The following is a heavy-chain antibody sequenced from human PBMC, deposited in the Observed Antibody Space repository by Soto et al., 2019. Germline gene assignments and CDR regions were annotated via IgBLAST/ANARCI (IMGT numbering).Heavy chain of an antibody. J-gene: IGHJ3*01. V-gene: IGHV1-69*06. D-gene: IGHD1-26*01. Sequence: GASVKVSCKASGCTFSSCAISWGRQAPGQGLEWMGGIVPIFGSINFAQKFQGRLTITPDKSTSTVYMELSSLTSEDTPLYYCASRERLDAFDVSRQGTMVTVSS. CDR1: GCTFSSCA. CDR3: ASRERLDAFDV. CDR2: IVPIFGSI.